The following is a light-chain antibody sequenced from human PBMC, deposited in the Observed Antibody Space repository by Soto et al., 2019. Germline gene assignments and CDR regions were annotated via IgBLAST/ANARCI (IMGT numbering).Light chain of an antibody. Sequence: QSVLTQPPSVSGSPGQSVTISCTGTSSDVGSYNRVSWYQQPPGTAPKLMIYEVSNRPSGVPDRFSGSKSGNTASLTISGLQAEDEADYYCSLYTSSSTFHVFGTGTKLTVL. CDR3: SLYTSSSTFHV. CDR1: SSDVGSYNR. J-gene: IGLJ1*01. V-gene: IGLV2-18*01. CDR2: EVS.